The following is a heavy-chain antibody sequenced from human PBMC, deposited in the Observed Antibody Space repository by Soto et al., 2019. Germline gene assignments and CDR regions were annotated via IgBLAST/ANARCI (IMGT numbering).Heavy chain of an antibody. CDR3: GKGSGSSWFGIYYFDC. J-gene: IGHJ4*02. CDR1: GFTFSSYA. V-gene: IGHV3-23*01. CDR2: ISDNGGST. Sequence: EVQLLESGGGLVQPGGSLRLSCAASGFTFSSYAMSWVRQAPGKGLEWVSAISDNGGSTYYADSVKGRFTISRDNSKNALYLQMNSLRADDTAVFYCGKGSGSSWFGIYYFDCWGQGTLVTVSS. D-gene: IGHD6-13*01.